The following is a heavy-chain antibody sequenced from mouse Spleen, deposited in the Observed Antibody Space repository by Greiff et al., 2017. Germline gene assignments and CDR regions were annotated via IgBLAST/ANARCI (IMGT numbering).Heavy chain of an antibody. CDR1: GYTFTDYW. V-gene: IGHV1-69*01. CDR3: AREGNYVCFDV. CDR2: IDTSDSYT. J-gene: IGHJ1*01. D-gene: IGHD2-1*01. Sequence: QVQLQQSGAELVMPGASVKMSCKASGYTFTDYWMHWVKQRPGQGLEWIGAIDTSDSYTSYNQKFKGKATLTVDESSSTAYMQLSSLTSEDSAVYYCAREGNYVCFDVWGAGTTVTVSS.